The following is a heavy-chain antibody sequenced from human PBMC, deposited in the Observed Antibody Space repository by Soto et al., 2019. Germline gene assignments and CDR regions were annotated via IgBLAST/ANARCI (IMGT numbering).Heavy chain of an antibody. Sequence: GGSLRLSCAASGFTFSSYAMSWVRQAPGKGLEWVSAISGSGGSTYYADSVKGRFTISRDNSKNTLYLQMNSLRAEDTAVYYCAKDKGEQQLVLSYYYYGMDVWGQGTTVTVSS. CDR3: AKDKGEQQLVLSYYYYGMDV. V-gene: IGHV3-23*01. CDR2: ISGSGGST. J-gene: IGHJ6*02. CDR1: GFTFSSYA. D-gene: IGHD6-13*01.